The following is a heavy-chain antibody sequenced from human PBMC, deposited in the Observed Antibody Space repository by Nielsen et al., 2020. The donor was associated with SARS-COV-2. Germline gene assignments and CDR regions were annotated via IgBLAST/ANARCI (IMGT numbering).Heavy chain of an antibody. D-gene: IGHD5-18*01. V-gene: IGHV5-51*01. CDR2: IYPGDSDT. Sequence: GESLKISCKGSGYSFTSYWIGWVRQMPGKGLEWMGIIYPGDSDTRYSPSFQGQVTISADKSISTAYLQWSSLKASDTAMYYCARLFDIVDTAMVPHRRRGGWTLNWFDPWGQGTLVTVSS. CDR1: GYSFTSYW. J-gene: IGHJ5*02. CDR3: ARLFDIVDTAMVPHRRRGGWTLNWFDP.